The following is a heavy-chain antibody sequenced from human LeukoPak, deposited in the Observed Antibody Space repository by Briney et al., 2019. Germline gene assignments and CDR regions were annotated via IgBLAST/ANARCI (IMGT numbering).Heavy chain of an antibody. D-gene: IGHD3-3*01. CDR1: GFTFNSYA. Sequence: GGSLRLSCAASGFTFNSYAMSWVRQAPGKGLEWVSAISGSGGSTYYADSVKGRFTISRDNSKNTLYLQMNSLRAEDTAVYYCTVHDFWSGPFDYWGQGTLVTVSS. CDR3: TVHDFWSGPFDY. V-gene: IGHV3-23*01. J-gene: IGHJ4*02. CDR2: ISGSGGST.